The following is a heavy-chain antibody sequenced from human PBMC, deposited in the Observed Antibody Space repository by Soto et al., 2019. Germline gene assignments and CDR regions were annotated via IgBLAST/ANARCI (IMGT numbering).Heavy chain of an antibody. V-gene: IGHV1-18*04. CDR2: ISAYKGNT. CDR3: ARFSSYSSSWYGAFDI. Sequence: ASVKVSCRASGYTFTSYGISWVRQAPGEGLVWMGWISAYKGNTNYAQKLHGRVTMTTDTSTSTAYMELRSLRSDDTAVYYCARFSSYSSSWYGAFDIWGQGTMVTVSS. J-gene: IGHJ3*02. CDR1: GYTFTSYG. D-gene: IGHD6-13*01.